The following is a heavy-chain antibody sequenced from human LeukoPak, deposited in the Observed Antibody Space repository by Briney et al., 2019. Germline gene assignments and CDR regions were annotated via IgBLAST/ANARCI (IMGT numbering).Heavy chain of an antibody. J-gene: IGHJ4*02. Sequence: ASVKVSCKASGYSFTAFYIHWVRQAPGQGLEWMGWIHPRSGETNYAYKFRGRVTMTRDTSIIATYMDLGSLGSDDTAVYYCARDGEYGTGSYYRGCFDYWGQGTLVTVSS. CDR2: IHPRSGET. D-gene: IGHD3-10*01. CDR1: GYSFTAFY. V-gene: IGHV1-2*02. CDR3: ARDGEYGTGSYYRGCFDY.